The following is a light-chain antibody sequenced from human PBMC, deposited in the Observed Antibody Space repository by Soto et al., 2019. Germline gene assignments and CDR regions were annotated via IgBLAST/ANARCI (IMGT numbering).Light chain of an antibody. V-gene: IGKV3-15*01. CDR3: QQYYNWSPLT. J-gene: IGKJ4*01. CDR2: GAS. CDR1: QSVSSN. Sequence: ETVMTQSPATLSVSPGERATLSCRASQSVSSNLAWYQQKPGQAPRLLIYGASTRATGIPARFSGGGSGTEFTLTISSLQSEDVAVYYCQQYYNWSPLTFGGGTKVEIK.